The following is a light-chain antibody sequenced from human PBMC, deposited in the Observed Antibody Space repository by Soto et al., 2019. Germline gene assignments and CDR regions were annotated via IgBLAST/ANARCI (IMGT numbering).Light chain of an antibody. J-gene: IGKJ5*01. V-gene: IGKV3-15*01. CDR3: QQYHNWPIT. CDR1: QSVSTN. Sequence: EIVMTQSPATLSVSPEERATLSCRASQSVSTNLAWYQHKPGQAPRLLIYGASTRATGIPASFSGSGSGTEFTLTISSLQSEDFAVYYCQQYHNWPITFGQGTRLEIK. CDR2: GAS.